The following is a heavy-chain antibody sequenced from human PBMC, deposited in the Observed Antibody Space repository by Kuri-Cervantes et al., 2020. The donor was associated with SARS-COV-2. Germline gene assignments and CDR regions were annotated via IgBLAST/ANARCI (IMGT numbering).Heavy chain of an antibody. CDR3: AIIGTLYNFDAFDI. D-gene: IGHD1-1*01. CDR2: IRSSGSTI. J-gene: IGHJ3*02. CDR1: GFTFSSYE. V-gene: IGHV3-48*03. Sequence: GESLKISCAASGFTFSSYEMNWVRQAPGKGLGWVSYIRSSGSTIYYADSVKGRFTISRDNAKNSLYLQMNSLRAEDTAVYYCAIIGTLYNFDAFDIWGQGTMVTVSS.